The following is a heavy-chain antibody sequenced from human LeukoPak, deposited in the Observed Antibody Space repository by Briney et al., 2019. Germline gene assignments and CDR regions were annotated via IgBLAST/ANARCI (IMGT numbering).Heavy chain of an antibody. CDR2: INAGNGNT. Sequence: ASVKVSCKASGYTFTSYAMHWVRQAPGQRLEWMGWINAGNGNTKYSQKFQGRVTITRDTSASAAYMELSSLRSEDTAVYYCASELDYGDYAAFDYWGQGTLVTVSS. J-gene: IGHJ4*02. V-gene: IGHV1-3*01. CDR3: ASELDYGDYAAFDY. D-gene: IGHD4-17*01. CDR1: GYTFTSYA.